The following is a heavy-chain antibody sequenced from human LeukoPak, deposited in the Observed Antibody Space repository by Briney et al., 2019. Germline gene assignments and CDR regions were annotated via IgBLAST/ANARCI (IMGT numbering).Heavy chain of an antibody. D-gene: IGHD3-9*01. V-gene: IGHV3-33*06. J-gene: IGHJ4*02. CDR1: GFTFSSYG. Sequence: GRSLRLSCAASGFTFSSYGMHWVRQAPGKGLEWVAVIWYDGSNKYYADSVKGRFTISRDNSKNTLYLQMNSLRAEDTAVYYCAKDRPPELDFDWLLNFDYWGQGTLVTVSS. CDR2: IWYDGSNK. CDR3: AKDRPPELDFDWLLNFDY.